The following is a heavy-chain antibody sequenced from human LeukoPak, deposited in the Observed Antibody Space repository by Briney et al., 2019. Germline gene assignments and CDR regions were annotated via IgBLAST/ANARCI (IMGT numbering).Heavy chain of an antibody. J-gene: IGHJ4*02. V-gene: IGHV5-51*01. Sequence: GEPLKISCKGSGYSFTSHWIGWVRQMPGKGLEWMGIIYPGDSDTRLSPSFQGQVTISADKTISTAYLQWSSLKASDTAIYYCARRSWLRSDPYDYWGQGTLVTVSS. CDR1: GYSFTSHW. CDR2: IYPGDSDT. D-gene: IGHD5-12*01. CDR3: ARRSWLRSDPYDY.